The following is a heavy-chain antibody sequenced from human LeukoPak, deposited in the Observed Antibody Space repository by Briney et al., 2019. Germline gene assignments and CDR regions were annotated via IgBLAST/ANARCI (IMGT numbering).Heavy chain of an antibody. CDR1: GYTFTSYY. D-gene: IGHD2-15*01. V-gene: IGHV1-46*01. CDR3: AGGYCSGGSCRYYFDY. Sequence: ASVKVSCKASGYTFTSYYMHWVRQAPGQGLEWMGIINPSGGSTSYAQKFQGRVTMTRDTSTSTVYMELSSLRSEDTAVYYCAGGYCSGGSCRYYFDYWGQGTLVTVSS. CDR2: INPSGGST. J-gene: IGHJ4*02.